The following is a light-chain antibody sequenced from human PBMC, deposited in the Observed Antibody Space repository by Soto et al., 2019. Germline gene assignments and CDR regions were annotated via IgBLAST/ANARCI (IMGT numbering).Light chain of an antibody. CDR2: MAS. CDR1: QSISYW. CDR3: QQYNSQAT. Sequence: DIQMAQSPSTLSASVGDRVTSTCRASQSISYWLAWYQQKPGKAPKLLIYMASSLESGVPPRFSGSGAGTEFTLTISSLQPDDFATYYSQQYNSQATFGQGTKADIK. V-gene: IGKV1-5*03. J-gene: IGKJ1*01.